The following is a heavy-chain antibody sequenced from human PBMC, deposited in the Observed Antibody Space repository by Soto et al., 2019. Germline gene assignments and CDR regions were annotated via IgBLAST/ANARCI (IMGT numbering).Heavy chain of an antibody. CDR1: GYTFTGYY. CDR2: INPNSGGT. D-gene: IGHD2-15*01. Sequence: QVQLVQSGAEVKKPGASVKVSCKASGYTFTGYYMHWVRQAPGQGLEWMGWINPNSGGTNYAQKFQGWVPXXRXTPXSTAYMELSRLRSDDTAVYYCARTYCSGGSCSLDYWGQGTLVTVSS. V-gene: IGHV1-2*04. J-gene: IGHJ4*02. CDR3: ARTYCSGGSCSLDY.